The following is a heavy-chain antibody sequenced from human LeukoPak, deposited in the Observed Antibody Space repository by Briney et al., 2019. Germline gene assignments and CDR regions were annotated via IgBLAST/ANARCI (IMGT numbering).Heavy chain of an antibody. D-gene: IGHD6-19*01. CDR3: ARDSVVGDYYYMDV. Sequence: SETLSLTCAVSGYSISSGYYWGWIRQSPGKGLEWIGNIYHSGSTYKNPSLKSRVTISLDTSKNQFSLKLSSVTAADTAVYYCARDSVVGDYYYMDVWGKGTTVTVSS. J-gene: IGHJ6*03. CDR2: IYHSGST. V-gene: IGHV4-38-2*02. CDR1: GYSISSGYY.